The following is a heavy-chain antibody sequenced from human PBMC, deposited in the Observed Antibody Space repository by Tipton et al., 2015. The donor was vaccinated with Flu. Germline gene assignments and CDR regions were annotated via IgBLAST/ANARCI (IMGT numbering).Heavy chain of an antibody. D-gene: IGHD6-13*01. V-gene: IGHV4-4*07. CDR1: GGSISSYY. Sequence: LRLSCTVSGGSISSYYWSWIRQPAGKGLEWIGRIYSSGSTNYKPSLKSRVTMSVDTSKKQSSLKLSSVTAADTAVYYCARDSSSYWYFDLWGRGTLVTVSS. J-gene: IGHJ2*01. CDR3: ARDSSSYWYFDL. CDR2: IYSSGST.